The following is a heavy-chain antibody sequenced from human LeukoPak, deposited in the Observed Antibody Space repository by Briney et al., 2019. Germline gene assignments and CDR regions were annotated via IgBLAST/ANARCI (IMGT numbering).Heavy chain of an antibody. V-gene: IGHV1-3*03. CDR2: INAGNGNT. CDR1: GYTFTTYT. CDR3: ARARYETRIWPKSRYDYYHYMDV. Sequence: GASLKVSCKASGYTFTTYTIHWVRQAPGQRLEWMGWINAGNGNTKYSQEFQDRVTITRDTYASTAYMELSSLRSEDMAVYYCARARYETRIWPKSRYDYYHYMDVWGKGTTVTVSS. D-gene: IGHD3-3*01. J-gene: IGHJ6*03.